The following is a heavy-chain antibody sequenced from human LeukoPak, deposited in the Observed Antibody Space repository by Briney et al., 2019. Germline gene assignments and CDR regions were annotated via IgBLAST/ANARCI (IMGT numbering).Heavy chain of an antibody. CDR3: AKDDYGEGDPYYFDY. CDR2: ISGSGSST. CDR1: GFTFNTYA. D-gene: IGHD4-17*01. J-gene: IGHJ4*02. V-gene: IGHV3-23*01. Sequence: GGSLRLSCAASGFTFNTYAMSWVRQAPGKGLEWVSAISGSGSSTYYADSVKGRFTVSRDNSKSTLYLEMNSLRAEDTAVYFCAKDDYGEGDPYYFDYWGQGTLVTVSS.